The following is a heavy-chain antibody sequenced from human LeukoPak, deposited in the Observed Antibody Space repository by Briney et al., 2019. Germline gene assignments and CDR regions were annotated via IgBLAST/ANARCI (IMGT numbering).Heavy chain of an antibody. CDR1: GFTFSSHS. Sequence: GGSLRLSCAASGFTFSSHSMNWVRQAPGKGLEWVSSFGTRSSSIYYADSVKGRFTISRDNARNSLYLQLNSLKAEDTAVYYCARERDEGFDYWGQGTLVTVSS. D-gene: IGHD5-24*01. CDR2: FGTRSSSI. J-gene: IGHJ4*02. V-gene: IGHV3-21*01. CDR3: ARERDEGFDY.